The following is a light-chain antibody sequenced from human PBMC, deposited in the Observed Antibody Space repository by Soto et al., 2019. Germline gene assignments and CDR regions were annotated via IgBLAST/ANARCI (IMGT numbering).Light chain of an antibody. Sequence: QSVLTQPASVSGSPGQSVAISCTGTSSDIGAYNYVSWYQQHPGKAPKLMIFDVSNRPSGVSNRFSGSKSGNTASLTISGLQAEDEADYYCSSYTSSNTYVFGTGT. CDR3: SSYTSSNTYV. CDR1: SSDIGAYNY. V-gene: IGLV2-14*01. CDR2: DVS. J-gene: IGLJ1*01.